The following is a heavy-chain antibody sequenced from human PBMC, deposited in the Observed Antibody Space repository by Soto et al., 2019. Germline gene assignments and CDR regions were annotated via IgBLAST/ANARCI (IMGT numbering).Heavy chain of an antibody. CDR2: ISYDGSS. CDR1: VGSIRPRK. CDR3: ARNDNSGHAGYDTFEV. J-gene: IGHJ6*02. D-gene: IGHD3-9*01. Sequence: SETLSLTCTVSVGSIRPRKWSLIRQSPTTGLECISYISYDGSSNDNPSLRSRLSISIDTSRNQVFLNMTSVTAADTAVYYCARNDNSGHAGYDTFEVWAPGTAVTLSS. V-gene: IGHV4-59*01.